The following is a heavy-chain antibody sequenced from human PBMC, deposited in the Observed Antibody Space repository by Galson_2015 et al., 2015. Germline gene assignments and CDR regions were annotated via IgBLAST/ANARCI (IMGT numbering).Heavy chain of an antibody. CDR1: GYTFTSYG. Sequence: SVKVSCKASGYTFTSYGISWVRQAPGQGLEWMGWISAYNGNTNYAQKLQGRVTMTTDTSTSTAYMELRSLRSDDTAVYYCARDGAGSLDFWSGYFDYWGQGTLVTVSS. CDR3: ARDGAGSLDFWSGYFDY. CDR2: ISAYNGNT. J-gene: IGHJ4*02. D-gene: IGHD3-3*01. V-gene: IGHV1-18*01.